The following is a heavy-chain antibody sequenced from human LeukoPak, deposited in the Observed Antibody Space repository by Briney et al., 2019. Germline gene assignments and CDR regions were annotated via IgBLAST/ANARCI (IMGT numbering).Heavy chain of an antibody. D-gene: IGHD4-23*01. Sequence: GGSLRLSCAASGFTFSSYSMNWVRQAPGKGLEWVSSISSSSSYIYYADSVKGRFTISRDNAKNSLYLQRNSLRAEDTAVYYCARNSYNYYGMDVWGQGTTVTVSS. CDR2: ISSSSSYI. CDR3: ARNSYNYYGMDV. V-gene: IGHV3-21*01. J-gene: IGHJ6*02. CDR1: GFTFSSYS.